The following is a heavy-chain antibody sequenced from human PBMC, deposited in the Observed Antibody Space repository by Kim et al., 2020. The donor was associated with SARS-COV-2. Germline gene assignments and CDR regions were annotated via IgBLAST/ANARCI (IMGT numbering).Heavy chain of an antibody. D-gene: IGHD3-22*01. V-gene: IGHV5-51*01. J-gene: IGHJ4*02. Sequence: GESLKISCKGSGYSFTSYWIGWVRQMPGKGLEWMGIIYPGDSDTRYSPSFQGQVTISADKSISTAYLQWSSLKASDTAMYYCARPGYYDSSGYSPFDYWGQGTLVTVSS. CDR3: ARPGYYDSSGYSPFDY. CDR1: GYSFTSYW. CDR2: IYPGDSDT.